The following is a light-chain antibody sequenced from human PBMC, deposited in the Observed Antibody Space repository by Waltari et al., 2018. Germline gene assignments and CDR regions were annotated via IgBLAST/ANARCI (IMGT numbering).Light chain of an antibody. CDR1: QSIVVW. J-gene: IGKJ1*01. CDR2: KAS. Sequence: DIQATQSPSTLSASVRARVTITCRASQSIVVWLAWYQQKPGKAPRLLIYKASYLESGVPSRFSGSASGTAFTLTISSLQADDFATYYCLQYNSYPWTFGQGTTVEIK. V-gene: IGKV1-5*03. CDR3: LQYNSYPWT.